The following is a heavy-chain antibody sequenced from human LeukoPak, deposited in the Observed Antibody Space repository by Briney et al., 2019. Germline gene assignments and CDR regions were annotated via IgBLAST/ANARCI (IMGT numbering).Heavy chain of an antibody. Sequence: TGGSLRLSCAASGFTFSIYWMHWVRQAPGKGLEWVAVISYDGSNKYYADSVKGRFTISRDNSKNTLYLQMNSLRAEDTAVYYCARDALRWEHQRGYFDYWGQGTLVTVSS. V-gene: IGHV3-30-3*01. CDR2: ISYDGSNK. CDR3: ARDALRWEHQRGYFDY. J-gene: IGHJ4*02. D-gene: IGHD1-26*01. CDR1: GFTFSIYW.